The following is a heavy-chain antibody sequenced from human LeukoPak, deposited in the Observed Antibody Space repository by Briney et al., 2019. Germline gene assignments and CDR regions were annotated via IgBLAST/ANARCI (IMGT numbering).Heavy chain of an antibody. D-gene: IGHD1-1*01. CDR1: GGTFSSYA. J-gene: IGHJ4*02. V-gene: IGHV1-69*05. CDR3: AREIQGTPPYYFDY. CDR2: IIPIFGTA. Sequence: SVKVSCKASGGTFSSYAISWVRQAPGQGLEWMGRIIPIFGTANYAQKFQGRDTITTDESTSTAYMELSSLRSEDTAVYYCAREIQGTPPYYFDYWGQGTLVTVSS.